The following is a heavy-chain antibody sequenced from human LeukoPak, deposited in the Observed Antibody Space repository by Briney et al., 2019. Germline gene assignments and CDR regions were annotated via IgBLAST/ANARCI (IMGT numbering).Heavy chain of an antibody. CDR2: IIPIFGTA. J-gene: IGHJ4*02. D-gene: IGHD5-12*01. CDR1: GGTFSSYA. V-gene: IGHV1-69*13. Sequence: SVKVSCKVSGGTFSSYAISWVRQAPGQGLEWMGGIIPIFGTANYAQKFQGRVTITADESTSTAYMELSSLRSEDTAVYYCARGARGYDSPAYFDYWGQGTLVTVSS. CDR3: ARGARGYDSPAYFDY.